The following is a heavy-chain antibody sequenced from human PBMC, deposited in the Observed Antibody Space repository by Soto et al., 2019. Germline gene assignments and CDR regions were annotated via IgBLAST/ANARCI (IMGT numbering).Heavy chain of an antibody. CDR2: INAGNGST. J-gene: IGHJ5*02. CDR3: ARDNYDFWSGSLDP. D-gene: IGHD3-3*01. V-gene: IGHV1-3*01. CDR1: GNTFTRYA. Sequence: SVKESCKASGNTFTRYAVHWGRQAPGQRLEWMGWINAGNGSTKYSQNFQGRVTITRDTSASTAYMELSSLRSEDTAVYYCARDNYDFWSGSLDPWGQGTLVTVSS.